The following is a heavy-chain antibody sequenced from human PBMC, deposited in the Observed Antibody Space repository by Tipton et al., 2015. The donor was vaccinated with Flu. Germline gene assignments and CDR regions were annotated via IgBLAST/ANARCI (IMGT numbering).Heavy chain of an antibody. Sequence: RSLRLSCTASGFTFGDYAMSWVRQAPGKGLGWVGFIRSKAYGGTTEYAASVKGRFTISRDDSKSIAYLQMNSLKTEDAAVYYCTFYVVVVPAAYFDYWGQGTLVTVSS. CDR3: TFYVVVVPAAYFDY. CDR2: IRSKAYGGTT. J-gene: IGHJ4*02. D-gene: IGHD2-2*01. V-gene: IGHV3-49*04. CDR1: GFTFGDYA.